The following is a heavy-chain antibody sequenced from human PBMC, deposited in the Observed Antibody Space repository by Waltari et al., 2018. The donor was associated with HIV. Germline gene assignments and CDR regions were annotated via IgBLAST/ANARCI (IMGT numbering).Heavy chain of an antibody. CDR2: INDSGST. D-gene: IGHD2-2*01. CDR3: ARARLVSRGQYCSTTSCLPHYYYYYGMDV. CDR1: GGSLSGSS. Sequence: QVQLRQWGAGLLKPSETLSLTCAVYGGSLSGSSCTWSRNPPRKGLEWIGEINDSGSTDCDPSRKGRGNISVDRSKNQFSLMLTAVTAADTAVFYCARARLVSRGQYCSTTSCLPHYYYYYGMDVWGQGTTVTVSS. J-gene: IGHJ6*02. V-gene: IGHV4-34*01.